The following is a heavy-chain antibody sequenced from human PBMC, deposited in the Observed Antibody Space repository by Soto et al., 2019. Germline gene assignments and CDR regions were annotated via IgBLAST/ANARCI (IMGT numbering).Heavy chain of an antibody. V-gene: IGHV4-31*03. Sequence: KPSETLSLTCSVSGGSISSVGHYWTWIRQQPGQGLEWIGYIYYSGSTDYNPSLKSRVTISVDRSKNQFSLNLSSVTAADTAIYYCARESGGYDSSTRYGLDVWGQGTTVTVSS. CDR1: GGSISSVGHY. J-gene: IGHJ6*02. CDR2: IYYSGST. D-gene: IGHD6-25*01. CDR3: ARESGGYDSSTRYGLDV.